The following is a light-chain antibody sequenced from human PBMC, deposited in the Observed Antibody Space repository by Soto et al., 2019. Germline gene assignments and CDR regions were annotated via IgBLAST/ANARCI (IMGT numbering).Light chain of an antibody. CDR2: YDS. CDR1: NIGSKR. CDR3: QVWDITTDHYV. V-gene: IGLV3-21*04. Sequence: SYELTQPPSVSVAPEKTARITCGGNNIGSKRVHWYRQKPGQAPVLVIYYDSDRPSGIPERFSGSNSGNTATLTISSVEAWDEADYYCQVWDITTDHYVFGTGTKLTVL. J-gene: IGLJ1*01.